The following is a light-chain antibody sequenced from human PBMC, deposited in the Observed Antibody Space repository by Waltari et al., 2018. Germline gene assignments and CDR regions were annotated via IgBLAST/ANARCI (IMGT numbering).Light chain of an antibody. Sequence: QSALTQPPSVSGSPGQSATIPCTKTNSDVDLFNYVSWYQQHPGKAPTLVLYDVRVRPSVVPYRFSCSKSGNPSSLIISGLQPEDEAAYYCSSPPGGALVFGGGTELTVL. CDR1: NSDVDLFNY. V-gene: IGLV2-11*01. J-gene: IGLJ2*01. CDR3: SSPPGGALV. CDR2: DVR.